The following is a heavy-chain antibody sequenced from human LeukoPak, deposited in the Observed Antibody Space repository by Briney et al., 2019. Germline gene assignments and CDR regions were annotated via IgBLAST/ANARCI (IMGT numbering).Heavy chain of an antibody. V-gene: IGHV3-30*04. CDR1: GFTFSSYA. D-gene: IGHD1-7*01. Sequence: PGRSLRLSCAASGFTFSSYAMHWVRQAPGKGLEWVAVISYDGSNKYYADSVKGRFTISRDNSKNTLYLQMNSLRAEDTAVYYCARASRTTYYYYYMDVWGKGTTVTVSS. CDR2: ISYDGSNK. J-gene: IGHJ6*03. CDR3: ARASRTTYYYYYMDV.